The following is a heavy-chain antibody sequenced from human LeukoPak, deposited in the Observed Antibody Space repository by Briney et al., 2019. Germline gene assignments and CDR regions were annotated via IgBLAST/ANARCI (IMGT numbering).Heavy chain of an antibody. Sequence: ASEKVSCKASGGTFSSCAISWVRQAPGQGLEWMGGIIPIFGTANYAQKFQGRVTITADESTSTAYMELSSLRSEDTAVYYCARGYYDILTGYDYWGQGALVTVSS. CDR3: ARGYYDILTGYDY. D-gene: IGHD3-9*01. CDR2: IIPIFGTA. V-gene: IGHV1-69*13. J-gene: IGHJ4*02. CDR1: GGTFSSCA.